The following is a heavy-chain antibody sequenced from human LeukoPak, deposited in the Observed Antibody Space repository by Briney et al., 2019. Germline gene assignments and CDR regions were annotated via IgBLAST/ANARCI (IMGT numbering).Heavy chain of an antibody. V-gene: IGHV3-23*01. Sequence: GGSLRLSCAASGFTFSSYAMYWARQAPGKGLEWVSGISGSGGSTYYADSVKGRFTISRDNSKNTVYLQMNSLRAEDTAVYYCAKTTTGYSSGRYPGWPVDYWGQGTLVTVSS. CDR1: GFTFSSYA. J-gene: IGHJ4*02. CDR3: AKTTTGYSSGRYPGWPVDY. D-gene: IGHD6-19*01. CDR2: ISGSGGST.